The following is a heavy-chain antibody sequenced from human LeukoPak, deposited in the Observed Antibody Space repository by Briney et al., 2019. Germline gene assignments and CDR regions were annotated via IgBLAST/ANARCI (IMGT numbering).Heavy chain of an antibody. J-gene: IGHJ4*01. CDR1: GGSISSGSYY. CDR2: IYTSGST. CDR3: ARDTYYYGSGTYYFNY. Sequence: SETLSLTCTVSGGSISSGSYYWSWIRQPAGKGLEWIGRIYTSGSTNYNPSLKSRVTMSVDTSKNQFSLKLSSVTAADTAVYYCARDTYYYGSGTYYFNYWGQGTLVTVSS. D-gene: IGHD3-10*01. V-gene: IGHV4-61*02.